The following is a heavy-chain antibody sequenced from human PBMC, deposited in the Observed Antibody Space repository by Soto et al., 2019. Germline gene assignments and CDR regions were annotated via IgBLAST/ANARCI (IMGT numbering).Heavy chain of an antibody. D-gene: IGHD3-22*01. CDR2: VIPIFGTA. CDR3: ARTDGITMIVPRFDP. CDR1: GGTFSSYA. V-gene: IGHV1-69*01. Sequence: QVQLVQAGAEVKKPGSSVTVSCKASGGTFSSYAISWVRQAPGQGLAWMGGVIPIFGTANYAQKFQGRVTITADESTSTAYMELSSMRSEDTAVYYCARTDGITMIVPRFDPWGQGTLVTVSS. J-gene: IGHJ5*02.